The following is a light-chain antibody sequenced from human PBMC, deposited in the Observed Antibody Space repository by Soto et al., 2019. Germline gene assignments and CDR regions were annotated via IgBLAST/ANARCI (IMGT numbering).Light chain of an antibody. CDR3: SSYSSSGTLYV. J-gene: IGLJ1*01. V-gene: IGLV2-14*01. Sequence: QSLLTQPASVSGSPGQSITISCTGTSSDVGGYNYVSWYQHHPGKAPKLMIYDVNNRPSGISNRFFGSKSGNTASLTISGLQTEDEADYYCSSYSSSGTLYVFGTGTKLTVL. CDR1: SSDVGGYNY. CDR2: DVN.